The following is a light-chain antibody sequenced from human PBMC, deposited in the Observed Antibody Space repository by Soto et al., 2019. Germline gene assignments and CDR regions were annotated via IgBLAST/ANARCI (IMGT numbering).Light chain of an antibody. CDR3: QQYVILLVT. V-gene: IGKV3-15*01. Sequence: EIVMTQSPATLSVSPGERVTLSCRASQSVKTNLAWYQQRLGQAPRLLVYGASTRAPGITARFYGSGFGTDFTLTISSLQSEDFAVYYCQQYVILLVTFGGGTKVESK. J-gene: IGKJ4*02. CDR2: GAS. CDR1: QSVKTN.